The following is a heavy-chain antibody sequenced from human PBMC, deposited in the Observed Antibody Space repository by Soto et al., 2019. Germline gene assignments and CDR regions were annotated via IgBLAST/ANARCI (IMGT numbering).Heavy chain of an antibody. J-gene: IGHJ4*02. D-gene: IGHD6-13*01. CDR2: ISSGGSFI. CDR1: GFTFSDFT. CDR3: ARGSRRTFDY. Sequence: EVQLVESGGGLVKPGGSLRLSCAASGFTFSDFTMNWVPQAPGKGLQWVSSISSGGSFISYADSVRGRFTISRDNAKNSLYLQVDSLRAEDTAVFFCARGSRRTFDYWGQGTLVTVSS. V-gene: IGHV3-21*01.